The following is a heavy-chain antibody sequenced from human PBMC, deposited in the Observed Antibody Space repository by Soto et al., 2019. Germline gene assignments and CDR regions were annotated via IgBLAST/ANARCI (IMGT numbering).Heavy chain of an antibody. CDR2: ISYDGSNK. CDR3: AKDQSVGATAPDYYYYGMDV. V-gene: IGHV3-30*18. D-gene: IGHD1-26*01. CDR1: GFTFSSYG. Sequence: GGSLRLSCAASGFTFSSYGMHWVRQAPGKGLEWVAVISYDGSNKYYADSVKGRFTISRDNSKNTLYLQMNSLRAEDTAVYYCAKDQSVGATAPDYYYYGMDVWGQGTTVTVSS. J-gene: IGHJ6*02.